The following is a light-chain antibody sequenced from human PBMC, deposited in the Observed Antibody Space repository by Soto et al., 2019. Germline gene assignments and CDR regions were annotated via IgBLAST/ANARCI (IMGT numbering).Light chain of an antibody. CDR2: GAS. CDR1: QSVSSN. V-gene: IGKV3-15*01. Sequence: EIVMTQSPATLSVSPGERATLSCRASQSVSSNLAWYQQKTGQAPRLLIYGASTRATGIPARFSGSGSGTEFTLTISSLQSEDFAVYHCQQYNNWPPLTFGGGTKVAIK. CDR3: QQYNNWPPLT. J-gene: IGKJ4*01.